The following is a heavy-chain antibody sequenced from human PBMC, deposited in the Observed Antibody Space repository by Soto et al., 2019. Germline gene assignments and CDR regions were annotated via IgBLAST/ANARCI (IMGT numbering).Heavy chain of an antibody. CDR1: GGSISSYY. V-gene: IGHV4-59*01. CDR3: ARGPWLQLALDYYFDY. Sequence: SETLSLTCTVSGGSISSYYWSWIRQPPGKGLEWIGYIYYSGSTNYNPSLKSRVTISVDTSKNQFSLKLSSVTAADTAVYYCARGPWLQLALDYYFDYWGQGTLVTVSS. CDR2: IYYSGST. J-gene: IGHJ4*02. D-gene: IGHD5-12*01.